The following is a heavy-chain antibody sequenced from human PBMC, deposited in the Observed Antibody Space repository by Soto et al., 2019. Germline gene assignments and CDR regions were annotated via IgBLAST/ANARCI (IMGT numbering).Heavy chain of an antibody. Sequence: QVQLVESGGGVVQPGTSLRLSCAASGFSFSTYAMYWVRQAPGRGLEWVAVISDDGNTKYYADSVKGRFTISRDNSRNTLYLQIYSLRIEAAAVYYCASSYFYDSGGYYPFDYWGQGTLVTVSS. CDR2: ISDDGNTK. V-gene: IGHV3-30-3*01. J-gene: IGHJ4*02. D-gene: IGHD3-22*01. CDR1: GFSFSTYA. CDR3: ASSYFYDSGGYYPFDY.